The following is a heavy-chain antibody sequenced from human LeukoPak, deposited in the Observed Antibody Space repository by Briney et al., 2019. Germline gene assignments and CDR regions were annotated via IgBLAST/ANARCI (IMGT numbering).Heavy chain of an antibody. Sequence: ASVTVSCKASGGTFSSYAISWVRQAPGQGLEWMGWISAYNGNTNYAQKLQGRVTMTTDTSTSTAYMELRSLRSDDTAVYYCARGKYSSSWSPHFDYWGQGTLVTVSS. V-gene: IGHV1-18*01. CDR2: ISAYNGNT. CDR1: GGTFSSYA. D-gene: IGHD6-13*01. CDR3: ARGKYSSSWSPHFDY. J-gene: IGHJ4*02.